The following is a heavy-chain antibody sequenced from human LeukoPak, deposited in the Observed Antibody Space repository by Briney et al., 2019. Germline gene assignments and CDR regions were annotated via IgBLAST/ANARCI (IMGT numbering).Heavy chain of an antibody. V-gene: IGHV3-15*01. CDR2: IKSKSDGETT. J-gene: IGHJ4*02. Sequence: GGSLRLSCAVSGFTFSNAWMNWVRQAPGKGLEWVGRIKSKSDGETTDYAVPVKGRFTISRDDSQNTLYLQMNSMRTEDTAVYYCNTLTSADVHADHWGQGTLVTVSS. CDR3: NTLTSADVHADH. CDR1: GFTFSNAW. D-gene: IGHD1-1*01.